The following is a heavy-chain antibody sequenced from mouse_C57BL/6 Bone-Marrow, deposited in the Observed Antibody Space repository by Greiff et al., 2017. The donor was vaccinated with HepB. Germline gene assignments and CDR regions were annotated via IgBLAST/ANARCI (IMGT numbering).Heavy chain of an antibody. D-gene: IGHD1-1*01. J-gene: IGHJ3*01. CDR3: ARKVLYYYGSSYVGGFAY. CDR2: IHPNSGST. V-gene: IGHV1-64*01. Sequence: VQLQQPGAELVKPGASVKLSCKASGYTFTSYWMHWVKQRPGQGLEWIGMIHPNSGSTNYNEKFKSKATLTVDKSSSTAYMQLSSLTSEDSAVYYCARKVLYYYGSSYVGGFAYWGQGTLVTVSA. CDR1: GYTFTSYW.